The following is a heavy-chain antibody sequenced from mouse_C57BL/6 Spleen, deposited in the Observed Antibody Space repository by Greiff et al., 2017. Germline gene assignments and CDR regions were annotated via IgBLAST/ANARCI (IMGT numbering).Heavy chain of an antibody. Sequence: EVKVVESGGGLVKPGGSLKLSCAASGFTFSDYGMHWVRQAPEKGLEWVAYISSGSSTIYYADTVKGRFTISRDNAKNTLFLQMTSLRSEDTAMYYCASPRQLRGEYYFDYWGQGTTLTVSS. J-gene: IGHJ2*01. CDR3: ASPRQLRGEYYFDY. D-gene: IGHD3-2*02. CDR2: ISSGSSTI. V-gene: IGHV5-17*01. CDR1: GFTFSDYG.